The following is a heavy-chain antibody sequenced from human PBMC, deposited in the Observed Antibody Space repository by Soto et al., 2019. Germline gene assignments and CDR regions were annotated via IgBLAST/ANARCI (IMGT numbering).Heavy chain of an antibody. V-gene: IGHV1-3*01. CDR1: GYTFTSYA. CDR2: INAGNGNT. Sequence: ASVKVSCKASGYTFTSYAMHWVRQAPGQRLEWMGWINAGNGNTKYSQKFQGRVTITRDTSASTAYMELSSLRSEDTAVYYCARTGYCSSTSCYAWFDPWGQGTLVTVSS. J-gene: IGHJ5*02. CDR3: ARTGYCSSTSCYAWFDP. D-gene: IGHD2-2*01.